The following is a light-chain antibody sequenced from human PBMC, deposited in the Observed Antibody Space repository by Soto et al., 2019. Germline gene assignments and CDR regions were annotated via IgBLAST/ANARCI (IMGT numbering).Light chain of an antibody. CDR1: KSVSTY. J-gene: IGKJ1*01. CDR3: QQYGSSLT. CDR2: GAS. V-gene: IGKV3-20*01. Sequence: EVVLSQSPGTVSLSPGERATLSCRASKSVSTYLAWYQQKSGQPPRLLIYGASSRASGIPDRFSGSGSGTDFTLTISRVEPEDFAVYFCQQYGSSLTFGQGTKV.